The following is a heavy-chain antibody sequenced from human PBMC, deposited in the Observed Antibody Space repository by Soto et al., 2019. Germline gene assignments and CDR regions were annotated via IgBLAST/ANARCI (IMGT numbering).Heavy chain of an antibody. J-gene: IGHJ4*02. CDR2: IYWDDDK. CDR3: AHRVLRAVFGLVTTTAIYFDF. CDR1: GFSLTTSGVG. D-gene: IGHD3-3*01. V-gene: IGHV2-5*02. Sequence: QITLNESGPTVVKPTEPLTLTCTFSGFSLTTSGVGVGWVRQSPGKAPEWLAFIYWDDDKRYSTSLKSRLTSTKDTSKNNVVLTMANVDPADTATYYCAHRVLRAVFGLVTTTAIYFDFWGQGTPVVVSS.